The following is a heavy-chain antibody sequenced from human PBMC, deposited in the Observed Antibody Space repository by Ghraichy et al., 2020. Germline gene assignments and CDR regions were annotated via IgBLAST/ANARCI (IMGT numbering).Heavy chain of an antibody. CDR3: AKEQIVTDYYFDY. J-gene: IGHJ4*02. CDR1: GFTFSSYG. CDR2: ISHDGSNK. Sequence: GESLNISFAASGFTFSSYGIHWVRQAPGKGLEWVAVISHDGSNKYYADSVKGRFIISRDNSKNTLYLQMNSLRAEDTAVYYCAKEQIVTDYYFDYWGQGTLVTVSS. D-gene: IGHD3-16*02. V-gene: IGHV3-30*18.